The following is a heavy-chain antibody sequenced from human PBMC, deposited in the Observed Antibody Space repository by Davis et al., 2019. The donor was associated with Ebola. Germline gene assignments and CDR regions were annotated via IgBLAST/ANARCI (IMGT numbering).Heavy chain of an antibody. D-gene: IGHD2-21*01. J-gene: IGHJ4*02. CDR3: ARSIEGPIRGVGY. Sequence: HTGGSLRLSCAASGFTFSSYWMHWVRQAPGKGLVWVSRISSDGSSTSYADSVKGRFTISRDNARNTLYLQMNSLRAEDTAVYYCARSIEGPIRGVGYWGQGTLVTVSS. CDR2: ISSDGSST. CDR1: GFTFSSYW. V-gene: IGHV3-74*01.